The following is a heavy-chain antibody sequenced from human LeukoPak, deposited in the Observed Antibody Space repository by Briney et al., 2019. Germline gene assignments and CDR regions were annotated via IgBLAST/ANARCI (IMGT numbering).Heavy chain of an antibody. V-gene: IGHV3-11*01. CDR2: ISTTGTTI. CDR1: GFTVSSKY. Sequence: PGGSLRLSCTASGFTVSSKYMSWVRQAPGKGLGWVSFISTTGTTIYYADSLKGRFTISRDNAKNSLYLQMNSLRAEDTALYYCATLVGATSFPSSDYWGQGTLVTVSS. J-gene: IGHJ4*02. D-gene: IGHD1-26*01. CDR3: ATLVGATSFPSSDY.